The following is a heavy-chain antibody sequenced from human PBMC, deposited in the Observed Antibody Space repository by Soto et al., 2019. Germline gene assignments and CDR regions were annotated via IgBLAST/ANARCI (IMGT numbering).Heavy chain of an antibody. Sequence: QVQLVQSGAEVKKPGASVKVSCKASGYTFTSYDINWVRQAAGQGLEWMGWMNPNSGNTGYAQKFQGSVTMTRNTSISRAYMELSSLRSEDTAVYYCAITHLRFGEHHYWGQGTLVTVSS. CDR3: AITHLRFGEHHY. V-gene: IGHV1-8*01. J-gene: IGHJ4*02. CDR1: GYTFTSYD. D-gene: IGHD3-10*01. CDR2: MNPNSGNT.